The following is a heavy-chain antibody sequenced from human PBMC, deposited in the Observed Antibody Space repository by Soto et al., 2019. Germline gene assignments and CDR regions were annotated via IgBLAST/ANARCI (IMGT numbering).Heavy chain of an antibody. D-gene: IGHD3-22*01. CDR3: AKDLTSLRTSGYSEY. J-gene: IGHJ4*02. V-gene: IGHV3-23*01. Sequence: GGSLRLSCAASGFTFSSYAMSWVRQAPGKGLEWVSAISGSGGSTYYADSVKGRFTISRDNSKNTLYLQMNSLRAEDTAVYYCAKDLTSLRTSGYSEYWGQGTLVTVSS. CDR2: ISGSGGST. CDR1: GFTFSSYA.